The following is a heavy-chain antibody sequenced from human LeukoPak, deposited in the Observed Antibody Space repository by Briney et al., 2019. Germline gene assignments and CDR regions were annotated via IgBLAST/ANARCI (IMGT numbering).Heavy chain of an antibody. CDR3: ARFKLRVFNWFDP. D-gene: IGHD1-26*01. Sequence: GGSLRLSCVFSGFTFSNYWMSWVRQAPGKGLEWVANIKQDESEKHYVDSVKGRFTISRDNAKNPLYLQMNSLRAEDTAVYYCARFKLRVFNWFDPWGQGTLVTVSS. J-gene: IGHJ5*02. CDR1: GFTFSNYW. CDR2: IKQDESEK. V-gene: IGHV3-7*03.